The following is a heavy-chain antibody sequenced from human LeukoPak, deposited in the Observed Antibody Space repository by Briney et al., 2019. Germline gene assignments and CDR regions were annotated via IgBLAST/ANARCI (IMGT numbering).Heavy chain of an antibody. Sequence: SVKVSCKASGYTFTSYAISWVRQAPGQGLEWMGGIIPIFGTANYAQKFQGRVTITADKSTSTAYMELSSLRSEDTAAYYCARGGLGSWYDAFDIWGQGTMVTVSS. J-gene: IGHJ3*02. D-gene: IGHD6-13*01. V-gene: IGHV1-69*06. CDR1: GYTFTSYA. CDR3: ARGGLGSWYDAFDI. CDR2: IIPIFGTA.